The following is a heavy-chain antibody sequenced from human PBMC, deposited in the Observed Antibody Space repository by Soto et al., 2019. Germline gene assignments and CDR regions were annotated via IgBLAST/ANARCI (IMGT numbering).Heavy chain of an antibody. J-gene: IGHJ5*02. CDR2: IFFSGGT. CDR3: ATEIRRVSES. CDR1: RGSITRGGYN. V-gene: IGHV4-31*03. Sequence: QVQLEESGPGLVKPSQALSLTCTVSRGSITRGGYNWSWLRQRPGKGPEWIGYIFFSGGTYYNPSLESRATISIDTSKNQFYLRLNSVTAADTAVYFCATEIRRVSESWGQGTLVAVSA.